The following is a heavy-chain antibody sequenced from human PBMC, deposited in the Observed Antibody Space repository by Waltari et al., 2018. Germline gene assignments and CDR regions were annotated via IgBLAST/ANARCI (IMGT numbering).Heavy chain of an antibody. Sequence: QVQLQQWGAGLLKPSETLSLTCAVYGGSFSGYSWSWIRQPQGTGLEWIGEINHSGRTNYNPSLKSRVTISVDTSKNQFSLKLSSVTAADTAVYYCARPGEMATIDWYFDLWGRGTLVTVSS. D-gene: IGHD5-12*01. V-gene: IGHV4-34*01. CDR1: GGSFSGYS. CDR3: ARPGEMATIDWYFDL. J-gene: IGHJ2*01. CDR2: INHSGRT.